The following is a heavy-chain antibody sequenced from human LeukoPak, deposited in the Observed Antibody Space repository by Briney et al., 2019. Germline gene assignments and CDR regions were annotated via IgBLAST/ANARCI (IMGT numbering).Heavy chain of an antibody. CDR3: ARDLDYYDSSGYYGHFDY. J-gene: IGHJ4*02. D-gene: IGHD3-22*01. Sequence: GGTVRLSCAASGFTFSSYGMSWFRQAPGKGLEWVSAISGSGGSTYYADSVKGRFTISRDNSKNTLYLQMDSLRAEDTAVYYCARDLDYYDSSGYYGHFDYWGQGTLVTVSS. CDR1: GFTFSSYG. CDR2: ISGSGGST. V-gene: IGHV3-23*01.